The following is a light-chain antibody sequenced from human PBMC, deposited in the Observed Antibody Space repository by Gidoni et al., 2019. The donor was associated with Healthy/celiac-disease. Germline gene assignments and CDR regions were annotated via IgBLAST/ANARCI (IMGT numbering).Light chain of an antibody. CDR1: QSVSSY. CDR2: DAS. CDR3: QQRSNWPPALT. J-gene: IGKJ4*01. V-gene: IGKV3-11*01. Sequence: EIVLTQSPATLSLSPGERATLSCRASQSVSSYLAWYQQKPGQAPRLLIYDASNRATGIPARFSGSGSGTYFTLTISSLEPEYFAVYYCQQRSNWPPALTFGGGTKVEIK.